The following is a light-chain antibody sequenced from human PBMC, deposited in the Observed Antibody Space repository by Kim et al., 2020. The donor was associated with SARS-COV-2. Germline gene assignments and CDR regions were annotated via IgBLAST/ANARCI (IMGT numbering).Light chain of an antibody. J-gene: IGLJ2*01. CDR3: NSRDSSGNVV. CDR2: AKT. Sequence: SSELTQDPAVSVALGQTVRITCQGDSLRSYYASWYQQRPGQAPVLVIYAKTNRPSGIPDRFSGSSSGNTASLTITGTQAEDEADYYCNSRDSSGNVVFGGGTQLTVL. CDR1: SLRSYY. V-gene: IGLV3-19*01.